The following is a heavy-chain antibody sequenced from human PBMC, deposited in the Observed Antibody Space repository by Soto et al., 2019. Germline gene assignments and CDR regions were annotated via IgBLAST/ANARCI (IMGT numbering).Heavy chain of an antibody. CDR3: ARDPYYDFWSGYSPNWFDP. V-gene: IGHV3-48*01. Sequence: GGSLRLSCAASGFTFSSYAMRWVRQAPGKGLEWVSDISSSSSTIYYADSVKGRFTISRDSAKNSLYLQMNSLRAEDTAVYYCARDPYYDFWSGYSPNWFDPWGQGTLVTVSS. D-gene: IGHD3-3*01. CDR1: GFTFSSYA. CDR2: ISSSSSTI. J-gene: IGHJ5*02.